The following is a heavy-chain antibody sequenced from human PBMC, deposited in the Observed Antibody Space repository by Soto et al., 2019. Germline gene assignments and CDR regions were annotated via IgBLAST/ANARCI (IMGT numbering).Heavy chain of an antibody. Sequence: GASVKASCQASGYTFTSYSMHLVRQAPGQRLERMGWVNAYNGNTNYAQKFQGRVTMTTDTSTSTAYMELRSLRSDDTAVYYCAREAVSGRTGFDYWGQGTLVTVSS. CDR2: VNAYNGNT. CDR3: AREAVSGRTGFDY. J-gene: IGHJ4*02. CDR1: GYTFTSYS. V-gene: IGHV1-18*01. D-gene: IGHD6-19*01.